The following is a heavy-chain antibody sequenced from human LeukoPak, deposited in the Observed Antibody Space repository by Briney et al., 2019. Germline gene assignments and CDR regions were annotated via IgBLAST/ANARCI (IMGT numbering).Heavy chain of an antibody. CDR2: ISGSGGST. V-gene: IGHV3-23*01. J-gene: IGHJ4*02. D-gene: IGHD5-18*01. Sequence: GGSLRLSCAASGSTFSSYAMSWVRQAPGKGREWVSAISGSGGSTYYADSVKGRFTISRDNSKNTLYLQMNSLRAEDTAVYYCAKDQIYSYGFDYWGQGTLVTVSS. CDR1: GSTFSSYA. CDR3: AKDQIYSYGFDY.